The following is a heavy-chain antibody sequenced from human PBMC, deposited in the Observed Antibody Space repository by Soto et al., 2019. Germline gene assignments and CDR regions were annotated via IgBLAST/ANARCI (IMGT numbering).Heavy chain of an antibody. CDR3: ARPATFMATIRLLYYYYCKGV. CDR2: IIPIFGTA. D-gene: IGHD5-12*01. Sequence: SVKVSCKASGGTFSSYAISWVRQAPGQGLEWMGGIIPIFGTANYAQKFQGRVTITADESTSTAYMELSSLRSEDTAVYYCARPATFMATIRLLYYYYCKGVCDKRTTGTAAS. V-gene: IGHV1-69*13. J-gene: IGHJ6*03. CDR1: GGTFSSYA.